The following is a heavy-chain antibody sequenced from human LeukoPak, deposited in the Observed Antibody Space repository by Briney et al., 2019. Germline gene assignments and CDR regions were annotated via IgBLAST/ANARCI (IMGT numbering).Heavy chain of an antibody. D-gene: IGHD4-17*01. Sequence: GASVKVSCKASGYTFTAFYMHWVRQAPGQGLEWMGWINPNSGGTNYAQKFQGRVTMTRDTSISTAYMELSRLRSDDTAVYYCARDPMTTVTTSGDYWGQGTLVTVSS. CDR1: GYTFTAFY. CDR3: ARDPMTTVTTSGDY. V-gene: IGHV1-2*02. CDR2: INPNSGGT. J-gene: IGHJ4*02.